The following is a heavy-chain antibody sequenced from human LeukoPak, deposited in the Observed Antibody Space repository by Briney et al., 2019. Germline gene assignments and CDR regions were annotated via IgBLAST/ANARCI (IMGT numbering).Heavy chain of an antibody. CDR1: GYSFTSYW. D-gene: IGHD3-22*01. V-gene: IGHV5-51*01. CDR3: ARHGSYYYDSSGYYYFDY. J-gene: IGHJ4*02. CDR2: IYPGDSDT. Sequence: GESLQISCKGSGYSFTSYWIGRVRQMPGKGLEWMGIIYPGDSDTRYSASFQGQVTISADKSISTAYLQWSSLKAWDTAMYYCARHGSYYYDSSGYYYFDYWGQGTLVTVSS.